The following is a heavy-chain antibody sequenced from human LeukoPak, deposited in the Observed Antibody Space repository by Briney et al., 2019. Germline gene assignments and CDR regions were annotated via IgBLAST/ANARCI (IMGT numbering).Heavy chain of an antibody. CDR2: MNPDSGVT. V-gene: IGHV1-2*02. CDR1: GYSFTTYW. CDR3: ARDPGFLQSDY. J-gene: IGHJ4*02. Sequence: GPSVTLSCKASGYSFTTYWIHWVRQAPGQGLESMGCMNPDSGVTGYAQKFQGRVTMTMVMSIYTAYMQLSSLKSVDTVVYFCARDPGFLQSDYWGQGTLVTVSS.